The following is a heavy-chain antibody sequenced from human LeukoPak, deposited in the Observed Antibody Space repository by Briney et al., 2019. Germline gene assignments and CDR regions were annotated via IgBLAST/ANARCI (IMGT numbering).Heavy chain of an antibody. V-gene: IGHV3-20*04. CDR2: ISWNGGST. J-gene: IGHJ5*02. CDR3: ARDFVNPSPYGSGKDGFDP. Sequence: GGSLRLSCAASGFTFDGFGMSWVRQVPGKGLEWVSGISWNGGSTDYAASVKGRFTISRDNAKKSLYLQMNSLRAEDTAVYYCARDFVNPSPYGSGKDGFDPWGQGTLVTVSS. D-gene: IGHD3-10*01. CDR1: GFTFDGFG.